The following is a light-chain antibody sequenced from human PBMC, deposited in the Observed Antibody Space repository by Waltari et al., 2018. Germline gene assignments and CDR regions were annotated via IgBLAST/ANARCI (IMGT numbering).Light chain of an antibody. J-gene: IGKJ4*01. CDR2: ATS. CDR3: QQSYRTPPLT. V-gene: IGKV1-39*01. Sequence: DIQMTQSLSSLSASVGDRVTIPCRASQSISGYLNLYQQKPGKAPKVLIYATSSLQRGVPSRFSGSGSGTDFTLTISSLQPEDFATYYCQQSYRTPPLTFGGGTKVEIK. CDR1: QSISGY.